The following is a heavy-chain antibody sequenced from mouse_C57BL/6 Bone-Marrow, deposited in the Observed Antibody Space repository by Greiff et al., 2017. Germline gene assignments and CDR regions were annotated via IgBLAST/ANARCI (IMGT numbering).Heavy chain of an antibody. D-gene: IGHD2-5*01. CDR2: IYLGNGYT. CDR3: ARSVSNYGGFVAY. J-gene: IGHJ3*01. Sequence: VQLQQSGAELVRPGSSVKMSCKTSGYTFTSYGINWVKQRPGQGLEWIGYIYLGNGYTEYNEKFKGKATLTSDTSSSTAYMQLSSLTSEDSAIYFCARSVSNYGGFVAYWGQGTLVTVSA. V-gene: IGHV1-58*01. CDR1: GYTFTSYG.